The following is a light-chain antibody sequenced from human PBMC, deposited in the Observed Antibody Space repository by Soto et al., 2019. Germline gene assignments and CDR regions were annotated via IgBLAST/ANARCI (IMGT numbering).Light chain of an antibody. Sequence: QSVLTQPPSVSGAPGQRVTISCSGTSSNIGAGYDVHWYHQLPGTAPKILIFGNNNRPSGVPARFSASRSGTSASLAITGLQAEYEADYYCQSFDTTLRGSVFGGGTQLTFL. CDR2: GNN. J-gene: IGLJ3*02. CDR3: QSFDTTLRGSV. V-gene: IGLV1-40*01. CDR1: SSNIGAGYD.